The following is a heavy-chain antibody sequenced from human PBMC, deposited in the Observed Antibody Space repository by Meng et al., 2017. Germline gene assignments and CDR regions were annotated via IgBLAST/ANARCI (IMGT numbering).Heavy chain of an antibody. CDR2: INHSGST. CDR3: ARRLPSTVIWFDP. D-gene: IGHD4-11*01. V-gene: IGHV4-34*01. Sequence: SETLSLTCAVYGGSFSGYYWSWIRQPPGKGLEWIGEINHSGSTNYNPSLKSRVTISVDTSKNQFSLKLSSVTAADTAVYSCARRLPSTVIWFDPWGQGTLVTVSS. CDR1: GGSFSGYY. J-gene: IGHJ5*02.